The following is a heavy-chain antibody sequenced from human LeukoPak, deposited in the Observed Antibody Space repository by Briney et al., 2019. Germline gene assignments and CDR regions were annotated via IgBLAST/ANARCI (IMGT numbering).Heavy chain of an antibody. CDR3: AREKPSVGNDAFDI. D-gene: IGHD7-27*01. CDR1: GGSISSGNYY. J-gene: IGHJ3*02. Sequence: SETLSLTCTVSGGSISSGNYYWSWIRRRPGTGLEWIGYIYYTGSTYYNPPLKSRVTISVDTSKNQLSLELNSMTAADAAVYYCAREKPSVGNDAFDIWGQGTMVTVSS. V-gene: IGHV4-31*03. CDR2: IYYTGST.